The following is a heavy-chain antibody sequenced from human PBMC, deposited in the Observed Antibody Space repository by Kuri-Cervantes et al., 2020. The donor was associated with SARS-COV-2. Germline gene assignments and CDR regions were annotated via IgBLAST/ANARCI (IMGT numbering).Heavy chain of an antibody. J-gene: IGHJ6*02. CDR3: AKGPLGVRGVIITYDYYYGMDV. D-gene: IGHD3-10*01. Sequence: GGSLRLSCAASGFTFSSYAMSWVRQAPGKGLEWVSAISGSGGSTYYADSVKGRFTISRDNSKNTLYLQMNSLRAEDTAMYYCAKGPLGVRGVIITYDYYYGMDVWGQGTTVTVSS. V-gene: IGHV3-23*01. CDR2: ISGSGGST. CDR1: GFTFSSYA.